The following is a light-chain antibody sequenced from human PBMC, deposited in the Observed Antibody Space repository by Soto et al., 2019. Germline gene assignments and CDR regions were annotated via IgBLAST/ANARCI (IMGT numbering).Light chain of an antibody. CDR2: GAS. V-gene: IGKV1-9*01. Sequence: IQLTQSPSFLSASIGDRVSTTCRASQGIATYLAWYQQQPGKAPKLLIYGASTLQSGVPSRFSGSGSGTEFTLTISSLQPDDFATYYCQHYNSYSEAFGQGTKVDIK. J-gene: IGKJ1*01. CDR1: QGIATY. CDR3: QHYNSYSEA.